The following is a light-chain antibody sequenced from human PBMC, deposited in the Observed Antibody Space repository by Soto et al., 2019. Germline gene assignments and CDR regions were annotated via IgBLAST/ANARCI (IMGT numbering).Light chain of an antibody. CDR2: SNN. J-gene: IGLJ2*01. CDR3: AAWDDSLSGVV. Sequence: QSVLTQPPSASGTPGQRVTICCSGSSSNIGYNYVYWYQQLPGTAPKLLIYSNNQRPSGVPDRFSGSKSGTSASLAISGLRSEDEADYYCAAWDDSLSGVVFGGRTKLTVL. CDR1: SSNIGYNY. V-gene: IGLV1-47*02.